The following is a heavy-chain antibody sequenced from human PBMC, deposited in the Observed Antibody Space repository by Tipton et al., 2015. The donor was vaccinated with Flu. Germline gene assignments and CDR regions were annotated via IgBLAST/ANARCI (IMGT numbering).Heavy chain of an antibody. D-gene: IGHD5-24*01. V-gene: IGHV4-30-4*01. J-gene: IGHJ5*02. CDR3: AREILRGGGYNYHYFT. CDR2: IFYTGST. Sequence: TLSLTCSVSGDSISSGDYYWTGIRQPPGKGLEWIGYIFYTGSTYYSPSLKSRLTMSLDTSKNQFSLNLSSVTAAGTAVYYCAREILRGGGYNYHYFTWDQGALVTVSS. CDR1: GDSISSGDYY.